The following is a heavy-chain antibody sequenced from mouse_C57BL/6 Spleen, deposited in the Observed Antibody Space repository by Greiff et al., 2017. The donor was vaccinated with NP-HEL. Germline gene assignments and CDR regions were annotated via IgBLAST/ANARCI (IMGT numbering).Heavy chain of an antibody. Sequence: EVNVVESGEGLVKPGGSLKLSCAASGCIFSSYAMSWVRQTPEKRLEWVAYISSGGDYIYYADTVKGRFTISRDNARNTLYLQMSSLKSEDTAMYYCTREGHYYGSTHYAMDYWGQGTSVTVSS. D-gene: IGHD1-1*01. J-gene: IGHJ4*01. CDR2: ISSGGDYI. V-gene: IGHV5-9-1*02. CDR1: GCIFSSYA. CDR3: TREGHYYGSTHYAMDY.